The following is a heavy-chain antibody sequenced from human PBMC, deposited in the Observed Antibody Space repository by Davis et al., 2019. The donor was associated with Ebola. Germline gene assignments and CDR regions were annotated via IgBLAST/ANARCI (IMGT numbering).Heavy chain of an antibody. J-gene: IGHJ6*02. Sequence: GESLKISCAASGFTFSSYGMHWVRQAPGKGLEWVAVIWYDGSNKYYADSEKGRFTISRDNSKNTLYLQMNSLRAEDTAVYYCAREPLTEVIDGMDVWGQGTTVTVSS. CDR3: AREPLTEVIDGMDV. V-gene: IGHV3-33*01. CDR2: IWYDGSNK. D-gene: IGHD3-10*01. CDR1: GFTFSSYG.